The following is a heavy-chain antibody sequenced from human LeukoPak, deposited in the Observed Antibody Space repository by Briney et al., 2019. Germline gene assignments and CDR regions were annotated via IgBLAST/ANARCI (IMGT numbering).Heavy chain of an antibody. CDR3: ARLRGIVGATTGFDY. Sequence: SETLSLTCTVSDDSISDYYWSWIRQPPGKGLEWIGYIYTRGTTNYNPSLKSRVTMSADTSKNQFSLTLDSVTAADTAVYYCARLRGIVGATTGFDYWGQGTLVTVSS. D-gene: IGHD1-26*01. V-gene: IGHV4-4*09. CDR1: DDSISDYY. J-gene: IGHJ4*02. CDR2: IYTRGTT.